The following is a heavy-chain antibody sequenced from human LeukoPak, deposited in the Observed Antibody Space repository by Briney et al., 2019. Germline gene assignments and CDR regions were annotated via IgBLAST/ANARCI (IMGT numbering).Heavy chain of an antibody. CDR1: GGSFSGYY. Sequence: PSETLSLTCAVYGGSFSGYYWSWIRQPPGKGLEWIGNIYRSGTTYYNPSLKSRVTISMDTSKNQFSLKLGSVTAADTAVYYCARREQQLAYNWFDPWGQGTLVTVSS. J-gene: IGHJ5*02. D-gene: IGHD6-13*01. V-gene: IGHV4-34*01. CDR3: ARREQQLAYNWFDP. CDR2: IYRSGTT.